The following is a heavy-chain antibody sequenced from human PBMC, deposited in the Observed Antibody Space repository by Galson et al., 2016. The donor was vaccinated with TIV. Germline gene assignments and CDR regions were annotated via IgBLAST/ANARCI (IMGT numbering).Heavy chain of an antibody. D-gene: IGHD3-16*01. CDR1: GDSVSSNSAA. CDR2: TFYRSKWYN. V-gene: IGHV6-1*01. CDR3: ARATPSVFGIIMTLDS. Sequence: CAISGDSVSSNSAAWNWLRQSPSRGLEWLGRTFYRSKWYNDYAPSVESRITINPDTFKNQFSLQLNSVTPEDTAVYYCARATPSVFGIIMTLDSWGQGTLVTVSS. J-gene: IGHJ4*02.